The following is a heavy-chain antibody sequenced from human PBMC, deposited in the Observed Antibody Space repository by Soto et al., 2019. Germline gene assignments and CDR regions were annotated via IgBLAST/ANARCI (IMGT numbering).Heavy chain of an antibody. CDR2: SRNKAKSYTT. CDR3: ARDAAGDY. V-gene: IGHV3-72*01. CDR1: GFTLSDHY. J-gene: IGHJ4*02. Sequence: GSLRLSCEVPGFTLSDHYMDWVRQAPGKGLEWVGRSRNKAKSYTTDYAASVKGRFTISRDDSKNSLYLQMNSLKTEDTALYYCARDAAGDYWGQGTLVTVSS.